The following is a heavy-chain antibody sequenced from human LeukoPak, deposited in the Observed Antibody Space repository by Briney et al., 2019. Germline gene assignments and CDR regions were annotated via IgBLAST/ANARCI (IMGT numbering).Heavy chain of an antibody. D-gene: IGHD3-22*01. CDR2: ISSSSSSI. CDR3: ARDLKYYDSSGFDY. CDR1: GFTFSSYS. Sequence: GGSLRLSCAASGFTFSSYSMNWVRQAPGKGPEWVSRISSSSSSIFYTDSVKGRFTISRDNAKNSLSLQMNSLRAEDTAVYYCARDLKYYDSSGFDYWGQGTLVTVSS. J-gene: IGHJ4*02. V-gene: IGHV3-21*01.